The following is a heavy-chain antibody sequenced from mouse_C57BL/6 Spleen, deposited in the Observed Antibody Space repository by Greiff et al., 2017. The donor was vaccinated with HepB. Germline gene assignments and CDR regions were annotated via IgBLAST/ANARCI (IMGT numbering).Heavy chain of an antibody. CDR1: GYAFSSYW. V-gene: IGHV1-80*01. CDR2: IYPGDGDT. D-gene: IGHD3-1*01. CDR3: LQLWLQDYAMDY. Sequence: QVQLKESGAELVKPGASVKISCKASGYAFSSYWMNWVKQRPGKGLERIGQIYPGDGDTNYNGKFKGKATLTADKSSSTAYMQLSSLTSEDSAVYFCLQLWLQDYAMDYWGQGTSVTVSS. J-gene: IGHJ4*01.